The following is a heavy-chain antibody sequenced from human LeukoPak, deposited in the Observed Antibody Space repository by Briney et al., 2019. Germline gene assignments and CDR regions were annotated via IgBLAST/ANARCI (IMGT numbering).Heavy chain of an antibody. CDR2: INWNGRIT. Sequence: GGSLRLSCAASGFTFDDYAMNWVRQVPGRGLEWVSGINWNGRITEYADSVKDRFTISRQNTKSSLYLYMNNLGGEDTALYFCARGSVQMWLRDTYYYMDVWGKGTTVTVSS. CDR3: ARGSVQMWLRDTYYYMDV. D-gene: IGHD5-18*01. CDR1: GFTFDDYA. J-gene: IGHJ6*03. V-gene: IGHV3-20*04.